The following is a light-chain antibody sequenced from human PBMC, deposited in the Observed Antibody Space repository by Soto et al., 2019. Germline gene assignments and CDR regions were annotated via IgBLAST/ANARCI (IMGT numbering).Light chain of an antibody. CDR3: HQTSNILFT. V-gene: IGKV1-39*01. Sequence: DIQMTQSPSSLSASVGDRVTITCRASQSIRSDLNWYQQKPGKAPLLMIYAASNLQSGVPSRFSGSGSGTDFTLTISSMQPEDFATYYCHQTSNILFTVGGGTKVDSK. J-gene: IGKJ4*01. CDR1: QSIRSD. CDR2: AAS.